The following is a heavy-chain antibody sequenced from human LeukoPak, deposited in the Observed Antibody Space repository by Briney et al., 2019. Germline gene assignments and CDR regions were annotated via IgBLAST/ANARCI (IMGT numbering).Heavy chain of an antibody. D-gene: IGHD1-26*01. V-gene: IGHV3-30-3*01. J-gene: IGHJ4*02. CDR2: ISYDGSNK. CDR1: GFTFSSYA. CDR3: ARRGRELPHFDY. Sequence: GGSLRLSCAASGFTFSSYAMHWVRQAPGKGLEWVAVISYDGSNKYYADSVKGRFTISRDNSKNTLYLQMNSLRAEDTAVYYCARRGRELPHFDYWGQGTLVTVSS.